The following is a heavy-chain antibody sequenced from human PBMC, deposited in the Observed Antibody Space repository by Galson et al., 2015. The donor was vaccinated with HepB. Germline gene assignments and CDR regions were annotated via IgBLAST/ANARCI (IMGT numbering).Heavy chain of an antibody. Sequence: SVKVSCKASGYTFTGYYIHWVRQAPGQGLEWMGWINPNSGGTNYAQKFQGRVTMTRDTSISTAYMELSRLRSDDTAVYYCARVPAHYYYYGMDVWGRGTTVTVSS. CDR3: ARVPAHYYYYGMDV. D-gene: IGHD1-14*01. CDR1: GYTFTGYY. J-gene: IGHJ6*02. V-gene: IGHV1-2*02. CDR2: INPNSGGT.